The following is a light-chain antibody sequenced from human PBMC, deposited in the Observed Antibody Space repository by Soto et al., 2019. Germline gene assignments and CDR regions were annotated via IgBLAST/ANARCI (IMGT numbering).Light chain of an antibody. V-gene: IGLV2-14*01. CDR3: SSNTRSSLYV. Sequence: QSALTQPASVSGSPGQSITISCTGTSSDVGGYKYVSWHQQHPGKAPKLMIFEVSYRPSGVSDRFSGSKSGNTAALTISGLQADDEADYYCSSNTRSSLYVFGTGTKLTVL. CDR2: EVS. CDR1: SSDVGGYKY. J-gene: IGLJ1*01.